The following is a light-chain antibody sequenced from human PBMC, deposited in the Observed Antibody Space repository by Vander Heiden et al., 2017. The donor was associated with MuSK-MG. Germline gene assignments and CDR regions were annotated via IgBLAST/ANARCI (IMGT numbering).Light chain of an antibody. CDR3: QQYYSTPHT. CDR1: QSVLYSSNNKNY. Sequence: DIVMTQSPDSLAVSLGERATINCKSSQSVLYSSNNKNYLAWYQQKPGQPPKLLIYWASTRESGVPDRFRGSGSGTDFTLTISSLQAEDVAVYYCQQYYSTPHTFGGGTKVEIK. J-gene: IGKJ4*01. CDR2: WAS. V-gene: IGKV4-1*01.